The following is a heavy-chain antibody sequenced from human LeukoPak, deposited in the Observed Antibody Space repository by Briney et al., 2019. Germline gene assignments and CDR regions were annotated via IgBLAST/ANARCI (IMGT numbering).Heavy chain of an antibody. D-gene: IGHD1-14*01. J-gene: IGHJ2*01. Sequence: GSLRLSCAASGVTFSTYWMSWVRQAPGKGLEWVANIKQDGSEKYYVDSVKGRFTISRDNAKNSLYLQMSGLRAEDTAVYYCAREPSNRDWYFDLWGRGTLVTVSS. CDR3: AREPSNRDWYFDL. CDR2: IKQDGSEK. V-gene: IGHV3-7*01. CDR1: GVTFSTYW.